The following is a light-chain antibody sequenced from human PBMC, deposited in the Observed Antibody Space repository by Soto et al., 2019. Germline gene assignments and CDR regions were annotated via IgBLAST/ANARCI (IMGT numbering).Light chain of an antibody. CDR1: QTVSNY. V-gene: IGKV3-11*01. J-gene: IGKJ4*01. CDR2: DAS. Sequence: EIVLTQSPATLSLSPGESATLSCRASQTVSNYLAWYQHKPGQAPRLLIYDASNRATGIPARFSGGGYGTDFTLTISSLEPEDFAVYYCQQRSNWPQVTFGGGTKVEF. CDR3: QQRSNWPQVT.